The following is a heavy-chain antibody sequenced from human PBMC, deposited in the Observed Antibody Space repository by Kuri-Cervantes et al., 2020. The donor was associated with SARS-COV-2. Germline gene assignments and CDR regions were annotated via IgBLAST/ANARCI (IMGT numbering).Heavy chain of an antibody. Sequence: GESLKISCAASGFTLSDFGMNWVRQAPGKGLEWVSYISSSSTTIYYADSVKGRFTISRDNAKNSLYLQMNSLRAEDTAVYYCARVFGSYVAAAAAYYFDYWGQGTLVTVSS. CDR1: GFTLSDFG. V-gene: IGHV3-48*01. D-gene: IGHD6-13*01. J-gene: IGHJ4*02. CDR2: ISSSSTTI. CDR3: ARVFGSYVAAAAAYYFDY.